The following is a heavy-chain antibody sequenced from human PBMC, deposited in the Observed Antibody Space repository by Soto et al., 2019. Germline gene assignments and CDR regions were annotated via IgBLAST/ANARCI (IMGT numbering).Heavy chain of an antibody. Sequence: GGALRLPCAASGFTFSDYYMSWIRQAPGKGLEWVSYISSSGSTIYYADSVKGRFTISRDNAKNSLYLQMNSLRAEDTAVYYCARDVVATIVDYWGQGTLVTVSS. V-gene: IGHV3-11*01. CDR3: ARDVVATIVDY. J-gene: IGHJ4*02. CDR2: ISSSGSTI. CDR1: GFTFSDYY. D-gene: IGHD5-12*01.